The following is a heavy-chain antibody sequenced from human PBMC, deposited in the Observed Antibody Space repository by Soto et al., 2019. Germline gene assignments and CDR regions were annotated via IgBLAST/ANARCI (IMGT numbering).Heavy chain of an antibody. CDR3: VRFGSGWNY. CDR1: GDSVSSNSAG. J-gene: IGHJ4*02. Sequence: SPTLSLTCAISGDSVSSNSAGWNWIRQSPSRGLEWLGRTYYRSKWYYEYAVSVKSRITINPDTSKNQFALQLNAVTPADTAVYYCVRFGSGWNYWGQGSLVTVSS. V-gene: IGHV6-1*01. CDR2: TYYRSKWYY. D-gene: IGHD6-19*01.